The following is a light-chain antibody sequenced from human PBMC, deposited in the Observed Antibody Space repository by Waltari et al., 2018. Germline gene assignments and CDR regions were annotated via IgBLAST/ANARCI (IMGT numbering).Light chain of an antibody. J-gene: IGKJ2*01. V-gene: IGKV3-20*01. CDR1: QSLTKRY. CDR2: GAS. CDR3: QQYGSSILYT. Sequence: VLTQSPGTLSLSPGERATLSCRASQSLTKRYLAWYQPKPGQAPRLLIYGASSRAVGIPDRFSGSGSGTDFTLTISRLEPEDSAVYYCQQYGSSILYTFGQGTKLEIK.